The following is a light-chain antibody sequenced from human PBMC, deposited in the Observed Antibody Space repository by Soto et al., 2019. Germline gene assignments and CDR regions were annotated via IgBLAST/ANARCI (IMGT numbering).Light chain of an antibody. CDR2: WGS. CDR1: QRLLHSNGNTF. J-gene: IGKJ2*01. CDR3: MQALQTPYT. V-gene: IGKV2-28*01. Sequence: EIVMTQSPPSLTVTPGEPASISCRSSQRLLHSNGNTFLDWYLQKPGQSPQLLIYWGSNRASGVPDRFGGSEAGQDFTLKISRVEAEDVGVYYCMQALQTPYTFGQGTKLEIK.